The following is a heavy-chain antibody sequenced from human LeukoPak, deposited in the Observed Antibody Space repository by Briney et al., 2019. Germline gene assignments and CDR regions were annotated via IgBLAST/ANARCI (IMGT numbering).Heavy chain of an antibody. V-gene: IGHV4-59*01. CDR3: ARASVGGGGYYPLYY. Sequence: PSETLSLTCTVSGGSISSYYWSWIRQPPGKGLEWIGYIYYSGSTKYNPSLKSRVTISVDTSKNQFSLNLNSVTAADTAVYYCARASVGGGGYYPLYYWGQGTLVTVSS. D-gene: IGHD3-22*01. CDR2: IYYSGST. J-gene: IGHJ4*02. CDR1: GGSISSYY.